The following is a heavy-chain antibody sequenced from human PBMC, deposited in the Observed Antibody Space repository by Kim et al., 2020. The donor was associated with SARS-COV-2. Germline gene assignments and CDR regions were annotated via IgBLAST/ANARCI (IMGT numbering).Heavy chain of an antibody. V-gene: IGHV3-7*04. D-gene: IGHD2-2*01. CDR3: ARVRYIVVVPAARRWFDP. J-gene: IGHJ5*02. CDR2: IKQDGSEK. Sequence: GGSLRLSCAASGFTFSSYWMSWVRQAPGKGLEWVANIKQDGSEKYYVDSVKGRFTISRDNAKNSLYLQMNSLRAEDTAVYYCARVRYIVVVPAARRWFDPWGQETLVTVSS. CDR1: GFTFSSYW.